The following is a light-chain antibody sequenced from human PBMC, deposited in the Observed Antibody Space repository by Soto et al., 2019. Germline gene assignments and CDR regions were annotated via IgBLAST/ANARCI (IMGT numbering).Light chain of an antibody. CDR3: SSYTSSSTQV. V-gene: IGLV2-14*01. CDR2: DVS. CDR1: SSDVGGYNY. J-gene: IGLJ1*01. Sequence: QSALTQPASVSGSPGQSITISCTGTSSDVGGYNYVSWYQQHPGKAPKLMIYDVSNRPSGVSNRFSGSKSGNTASLTISGLQAEDEADYYCSSYTSSSTQVFGTGNKLTVL.